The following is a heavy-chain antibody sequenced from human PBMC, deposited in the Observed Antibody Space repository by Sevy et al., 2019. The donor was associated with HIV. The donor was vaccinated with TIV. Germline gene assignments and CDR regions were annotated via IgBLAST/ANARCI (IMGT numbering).Heavy chain of an antibody. J-gene: IGHJ6*02. V-gene: IGHV4-59*01. Sequence: SETLSLTCTVSGCSISSYYWSWIRQPPGKGLEWIGYMYYSGSTNYNPSLKRRATISVDTSKNEISLKLSFVPAADTAVYYCARGGATRVTTIYYYGMDVWGQGTTVTVSS. CDR2: MYYSGST. CDR3: ARGGATRVTTIYYYGMDV. CDR1: GCSISSYY. D-gene: IGHD4-17*01.